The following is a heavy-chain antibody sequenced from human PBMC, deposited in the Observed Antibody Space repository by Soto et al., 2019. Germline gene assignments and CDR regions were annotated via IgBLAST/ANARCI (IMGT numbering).Heavy chain of an antibody. D-gene: IGHD6-13*01. CDR3: ARHSGTYDSSWSDY. J-gene: IGHJ4*02. Sequence: ETLSLTCSVSGGSISSSNYYWCWILQPPVKGLEWIGSIYYSGSTYYNPSLKSRVTISVDTSKNQFSLKVNSVTAADTAVYYCARHSGTYDSSWSDYWGQGILVTVSS. V-gene: IGHV4-39*01. CDR2: IYYSGST. CDR1: GGSISSSNYY.